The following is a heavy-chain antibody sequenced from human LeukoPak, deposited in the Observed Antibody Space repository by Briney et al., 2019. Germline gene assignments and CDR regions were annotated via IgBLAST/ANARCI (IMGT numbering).Heavy chain of an antibody. J-gene: IGHJ6*03. CDR2: IIPIFGTA. CDR3: ARVSEDTAIPNNYYYYYMDV. CDR1: GGTFSSYA. D-gene: IGHD5-18*01. Sequence: SVKVSCKASGGTFSSYAISWVRQAPGQGLEWMGGIIPIFGTANYAQNFQGRVTITADESTSTAYMELSSLRSEDTAVYYCARVSEDTAIPNNYYYYYMDVWGKGTTVTVSS. V-gene: IGHV1-69*13.